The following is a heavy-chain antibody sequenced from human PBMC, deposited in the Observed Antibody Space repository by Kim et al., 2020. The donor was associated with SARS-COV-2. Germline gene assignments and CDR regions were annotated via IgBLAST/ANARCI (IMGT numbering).Heavy chain of an antibody. V-gene: IGHV1-46*01. Sequence: ASVKVSCKASGYTFTSYYMHWVRQAPGQGLEWMGIINPSGGSTSYAQKFQGRVTMTRDTSTSTVYMELSSLRSEDTAVYYCARDFRGITMVRGAFDYWGQGTLVTVSS. CDR2: INPSGGST. D-gene: IGHD3-10*01. J-gene: IGHJ4*02. CDR1: GYTFTSYY. CDR3: ARDFRGITMVRGAFDY.